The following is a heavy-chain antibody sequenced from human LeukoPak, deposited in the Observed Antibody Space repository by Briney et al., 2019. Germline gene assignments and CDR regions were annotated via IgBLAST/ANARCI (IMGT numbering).Heavy chain of an antibody. CDR3: ARENSGGYRECDY. CDR2: IYTSGST. CDR1: GGSISSYY. Sequence: SETLSLTCTVSGGSISSYYWSWIRQPAGKGLEWIGRIYTSGSTNYNASLKSRVSMSVDTSKNQFSLKLSSVTAADTAVFYCARENSGGYRECDYWGQGTLVTVSS. V-gene: IGHV4-4*07. D-gene: IGHD1-26*01. J-gene: IGHJ4*02.